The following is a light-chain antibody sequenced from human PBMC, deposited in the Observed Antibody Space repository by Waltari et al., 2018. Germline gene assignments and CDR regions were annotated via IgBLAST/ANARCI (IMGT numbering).Light chain of an antibody. CDR1: QNISTH. J-gene: IGKJ3*01. CDR3: QQYNTWPS. V-gene: IGKV3-15*01. Sequence: EIVMTQSPATLSVSPGERATLSCRASQNISTHLVWYQHNPGQAPRLLIYAASTRATGTPARFSCHGSGTEFTLTISSLQSEDFALYYCQQYNTWPSFGPGTKVDIK. CDR2: AAS.